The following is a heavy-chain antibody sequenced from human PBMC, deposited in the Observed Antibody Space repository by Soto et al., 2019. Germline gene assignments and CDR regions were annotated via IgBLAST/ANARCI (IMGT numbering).Heavy chain of an antibody. Sequence: PSETLSLTCPVSGGSISSGCYWGWIRQAPGKGLEWIGSIYHSGSTYYNPSLKSRVNISVDPSKNQFSLKMSSVTAADTAVYYCARHATMVRVGVDVFDVWGRGTLVTVSS. CDR2: IYHSGST. V-gene: IGHV4-38-2*01. CDR3: ARHATMVRVGVDVFDV. CDR1: GGSISSGCY. J-gene: IGHJ3*01. D-gene: IGHD3-10*01.